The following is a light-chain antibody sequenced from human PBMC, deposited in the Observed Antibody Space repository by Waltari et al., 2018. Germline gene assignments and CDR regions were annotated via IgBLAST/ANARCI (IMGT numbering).Light chain of an antibody. V-gene: IGKV1-5*03. CDR2: KAS. CDR1: QSINSW. J-gene: IGKJ1*01. Sequence: DIQMTQFPSTLSASVGDRLTITCRASQSINSWLAWYQQKPGKAPKLLIYKASSLESGVPSRFSGSGSGTEFTLTISSLQPDDFATYYCQQYNSYEWTFGQATKVAFK. CDR3: QQYNSYEWT.